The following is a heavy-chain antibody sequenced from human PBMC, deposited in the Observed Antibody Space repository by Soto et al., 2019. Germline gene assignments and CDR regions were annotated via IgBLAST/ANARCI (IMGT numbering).Heavy chain of an antibody. Sequence: QVQLVESGGGVVQPGRSLRLSCAASGFTFSSYAMHWVRQAPGKGLEWVALISFDGSNKNYGDSVKGRCTISRDDSNKTLYLQMNSLRPDDTAMYYCARDGTYGDYDYWGQGTQVTVSS. V-gene: IGHV3-30-3*01. CDR3: ARDGTYGDYDY. CDR2: ISFDGSNK. CDR1: GFTFSSYA. J-gene: IGHJ4*02. D-gene: IGHD4-17*01.